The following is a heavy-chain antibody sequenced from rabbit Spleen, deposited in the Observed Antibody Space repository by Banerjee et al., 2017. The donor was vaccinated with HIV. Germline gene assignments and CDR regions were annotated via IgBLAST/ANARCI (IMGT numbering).Heavy chain of an antibody. D-gene: IGHD1-1*01. V-gene: IGHV1S7*01. CDR1: GFDFSSYY. CDR3: ARDLTSVIGWNFYL. Sequence: QLEESGGGLVKPEGSLTLTCKASGFDFSSYYMNWVRLAPGKGLEWIGYIDPVFGSAYYASWVNGRFTISSHNAQKMLYLELNSLTAANTATYFCARDLTSVIGWNFYLWGPGTLVTVS. CDR2: IDPVFGSA. J-gene: IGHJ4*01.